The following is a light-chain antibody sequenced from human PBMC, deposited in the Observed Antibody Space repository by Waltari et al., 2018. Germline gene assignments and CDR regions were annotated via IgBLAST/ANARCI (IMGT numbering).Light chain of an antibody. V-gene: IGKV1-39*01. CDR1: QSISNY. CDR2: AAS. CDR3: QQSYSTPRT. J-gene: IGKJ4*01. Sequence: DIQMTQSPSSLSASVGDRVTITCRASQSISNYVNWYLQKPGKAPKLLIYAASSLQSGVPLRFSGSGSGTDFTLTISSLQPEDFATYFCQQSYSTPRTFGGGTKEEIK.